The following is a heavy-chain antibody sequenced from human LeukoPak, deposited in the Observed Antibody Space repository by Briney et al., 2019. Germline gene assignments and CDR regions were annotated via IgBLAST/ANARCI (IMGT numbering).Heavy chain of an antibody. J-gene: IGHJ4*02. V-gene: IGHV1-58*01. CDR3: AAQPRLRFFKYYFDY. Sequence: GTSVKVSCKASGFTFTSSAVQWVRQARGQRLEWIGWIVVGSGNTNYAQKFQERVTITRDMSTSTAYMELSSLRSEDTAVYYCAAQPRLRFFKYYFDYWGQGTLVTVSS. D-gene: IGHD3-3*01. CDR2: IVVGSGNT. CDR1: GFTFTSSA.